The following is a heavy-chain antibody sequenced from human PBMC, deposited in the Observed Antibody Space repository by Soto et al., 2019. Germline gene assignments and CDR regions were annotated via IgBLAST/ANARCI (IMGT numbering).Heavy chain of an antibody. CDR3: AKDKVYKYYYDSSDDYGMDV. D-gene: IGHD3-22*01. J-gene: IGHJ6*02. CDR1: GFTFSSYA. CDR2: ISGSGGST. V-gene: IGHV3-23*01. Sequence: GGSLRLSCAASGFTFSSYAMSWVRQAPGKGLEWVSAISGSGGSTYYADSVKGRFTISRDNSKNTLYLQMNSLRAEDTAVYYCAKDKVYKYYYDSSDDYGMDVWGQGTTVTSP.